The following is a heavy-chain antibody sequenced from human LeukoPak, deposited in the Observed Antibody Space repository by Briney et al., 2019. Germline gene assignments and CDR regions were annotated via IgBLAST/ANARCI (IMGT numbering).Heavy chain of an antibody. CDR3: ARDLNVIGIAVAMDV. CDR1: GFTFSSYA. J-gene: IGHJ6*04. D-gene: IGHD6-19*01. Sequence: GGSLRLSCAASGFTFSSYAMSWVRQAPGKGLEWVSSISSSSSYIYYADSVKGRFTISRDNAKNSLYLQMNSLRAEDTAVYYCARDLNVIGIAVAMDVWGKGTTVTVSS. CDR2: ISSSSSYI. V-gene: IGHV3-21*01.